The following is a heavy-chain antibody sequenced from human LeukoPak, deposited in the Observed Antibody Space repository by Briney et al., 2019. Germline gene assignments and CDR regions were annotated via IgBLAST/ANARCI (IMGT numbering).Heavy chain of an antibody. CDR1: GFSLTTSGVA. D-gene: IGHD6-19*01. Sequence: ESGPTLVNPTQTLTLTCTFSGFSLTTSGVAVGWIRRPPGKALEWLTLIYWDDDKRHSPSLKSRLTVTKDTSKNQVVLTVTNMDPVDTATYYCAYKAPTGWYQAWGQGTLVTVSS. CDR2: IYWDDDK. V-gene: IGHV2-5*02. J-gene: IGHJ4*02. CDR3: AYKAPTGWYQA.